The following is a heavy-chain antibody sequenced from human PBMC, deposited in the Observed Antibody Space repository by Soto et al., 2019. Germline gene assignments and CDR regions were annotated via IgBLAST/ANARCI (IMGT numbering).Heavy chain of an antibody. CDR2: ISGSGGST. V-gene: IGHV3-23*01. CDR3: AKDRGSGDYAIYGMDV. Sequence: GGSLRLSCAASGFTFSSYAMSWVRQAPGKGLEWVSAISGSGGSTYYADSVKGRFTISRDNSKNTLYLQMNSLRAEDTAVYYCAKDRGSGDYAIYGMDVWGQGTTVTVSS. J-gene: IGHJ6*02. CDR1: GFTFSSYA. D-gene: IGHD4-17*01.